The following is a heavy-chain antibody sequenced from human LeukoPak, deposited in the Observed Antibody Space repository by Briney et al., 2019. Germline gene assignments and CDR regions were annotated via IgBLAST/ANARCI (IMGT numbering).Heavy chain of an antibody. D-gene: IGHD1-26*01. J-gene: IGHJ4*02. Sequence: GASVKVSCKASGGTFSSYAISWVRQAPGQGLEWMGGNIPIFGTANYAQKFQGRVTMTRDTSTSTVYMELSSLRSEDTAVYYCAREVGIRGHFDYWGRGTPVTVSS. CDR1: GGTFSSYA. CDR3: AREVGIRGHFDY. V-gene: IGHV1-69*05. CDR2: NIPIFGTA.